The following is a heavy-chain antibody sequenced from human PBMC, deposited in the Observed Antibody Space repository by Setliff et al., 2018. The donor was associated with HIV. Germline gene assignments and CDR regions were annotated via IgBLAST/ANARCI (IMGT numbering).Heavy chain of an antibody. Sequence: SETLSLTCTVTGGSISTNNFYWGWIRQPPGKGLQWIGSIYFTGDSYYDPSLKSRVTTSVDTSNNQFSLILSPVTAADTAVYYCARGSFIGDYYYFDYWGQGTLVTVSS. CDR3: ARGSFIGDYYYFDY. CDR1: GGSISTNNFY. V-gene: IGHV4-39*01. J-gene: IGHJ4*02. D-gene: IGHD3-10*01. CDR2: IYFTGDS.